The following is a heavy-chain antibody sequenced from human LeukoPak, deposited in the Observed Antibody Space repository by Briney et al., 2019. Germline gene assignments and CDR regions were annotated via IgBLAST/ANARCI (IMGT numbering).Heavy chain of an antibody. CDR1: GFTFSSYG. Sequence: GRSLRLSCAASGFTFSSYGMHWVRQAPGKGLEWVAVIWYDGSNKYYADSVKGRFTISRDNSKNTLYLQMNSLRAEDTAVCYCAKDLNGSGFGYWGQGTLVTVSS. J-gene: IGHJ4*02. V-gene: IGHV3-33*06. CDR3: AKDLNGSGFGY. CDR2: IWYDGSNK. D-gene: IGHD6-19*01.